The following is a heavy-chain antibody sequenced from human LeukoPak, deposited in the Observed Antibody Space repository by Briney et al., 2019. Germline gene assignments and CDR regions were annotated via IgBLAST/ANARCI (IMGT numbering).Heavy chain of an antibody. J-gene: IGHJ4*02. CDR1: GGSFSGYY. CDR3: ARGPRPLAYYYDSSGYYDY. V-gene: IGHV4-34*01. D-gene: IGHD3-22*01. CDR2: INHSGST. Sequence: SETLSLTCAVYGGSFSGYYWSWIRQPPGKGLEWIGEINHSGSTNYNPSLKSRVTISVDTSKNQFSLKLSSVTAADMAVYYCARGPRPLAYYYDSSGYYDYWGQGTLVTVSS.